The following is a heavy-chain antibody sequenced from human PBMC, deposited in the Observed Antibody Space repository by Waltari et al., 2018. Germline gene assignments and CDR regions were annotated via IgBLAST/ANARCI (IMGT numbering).Heavy chain of an antibody. CDR2: VSGSGDST. Sequence: EVQLLESGGGLVQPGGSLRLSCAASGFSFRRYAMSWVRQAPGKGLEWVSVVSGSGDSTYYADSVKGRFTISRDNSKNTLYLQMNSLRAEDTAIYYCAKDRAVTTTIRGSFDPWGQGTLVTVSS. J-gene: IGHJ5*02. CDR3: AKDRAVTTTIRGSFDP. CDR1: GFSFRRYA. V-gene: IGHV3-23*01. D-gene: IGHD4-17*01.